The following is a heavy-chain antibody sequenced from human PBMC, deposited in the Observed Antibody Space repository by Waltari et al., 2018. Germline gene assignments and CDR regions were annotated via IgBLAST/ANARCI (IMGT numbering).Heavy chain of an antibody. D-gene: IGHD6-19*01. CDR1: GFTFSSYG. CDR2: ISYDGSNK. V-gene: IGHV3-30*03. J-gene: IGHJ4*02. CDR3: ASLGWYSSGWDFDY. Sequence: QVQLVESGGGVVQPGRSLRLSCAASGFTFSSYGMHWVRQAPGKGLEWVAVISYDGSNKYYADSVKGRFTISRDNSKNTLYLQMNSLRAEDTAVYYCASLGWYSSGWDFDYWGQGTLVTVSS.